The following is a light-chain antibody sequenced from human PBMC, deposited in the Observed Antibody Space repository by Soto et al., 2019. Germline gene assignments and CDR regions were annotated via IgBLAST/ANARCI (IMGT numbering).Light chain of an antibody. V-gene: IGKV3-20*01. CDR2: GAS. CDR3: QQYGSLSWT. J-gene: IGKJ1*01. CDR1: QNVDSNY. Sequence: EIVLTQSPGTLSLSPGERATVSCRASQNVDSNYLAWYQQKPGQAPRIIIFGASSRATGIPDRFSGSGSGTDFSLTISRLEPEDFAVYYCQQYGSLSWTFGQGTKVDI.